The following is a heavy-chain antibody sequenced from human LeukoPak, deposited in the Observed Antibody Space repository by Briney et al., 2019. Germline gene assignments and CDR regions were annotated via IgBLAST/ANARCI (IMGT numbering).Heavy chain of an antibody. CDR2: IYTSGST. J-gene: IGHJ4*02. CDR1: GGSISSYY. V-gene: IGHV4-4*07. D-gene: IGHD3-10*01. CDR3: ARYNYGSGSYPFDY. Sequence: SETLSLTCTVSGGSISSYYWSWIQQPAGKGLEWIGRIYTSGSTNYNPSLKSRVTMSVDTSKNQFSLKLSSVTAADTAVYYCARYNYGSGSYPFDYWGQGTLVTVSS.